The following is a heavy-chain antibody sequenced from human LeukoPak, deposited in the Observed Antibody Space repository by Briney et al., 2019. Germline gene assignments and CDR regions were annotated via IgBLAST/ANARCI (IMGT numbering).Heavy chain of an antibody. J-gene: IGHJ3*02. Sequence: PSQTLSLTCTVSGGSISSGGYYWSWIRQPPGKGLEWIGYIYHSGSTYYNPSLKSRVTISVDRSKNQFSLKLSSVTAADTAVYYCARDRKPTGPDDAFDIWGQGTMVAVSS. CDR3: ARDRKPTGPDDAFDI. CDR2: IYHSGST. D-gene: IGHD1-1*01. V-gene: IGHV4-30-2*01. CDR1: GGSISSGGYY.